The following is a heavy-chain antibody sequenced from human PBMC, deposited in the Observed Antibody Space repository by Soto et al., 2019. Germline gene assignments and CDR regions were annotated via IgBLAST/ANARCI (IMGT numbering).Heavy chain of an antibody. J-gene: IGHJ6*02. CDR2: IYPGDSDT. V-gene: IGHV5-51*01. D-gene: IGHD2-2*01. Sequence: GESLKISCKGSGYSFTSYWIGWVRQMPGKGLEWMGIIYPGDSDTRYSPSFQGQVTISADKSISTAYLQWSSLKASDTAMYYCARSRRFVYCSSTSCYFKAPNYGMDVWGQGTTVTVSS. CDR1: GYSFTSYW. CDR3: ARSRRFVYCSSTSCYFKAPNYGMDV.